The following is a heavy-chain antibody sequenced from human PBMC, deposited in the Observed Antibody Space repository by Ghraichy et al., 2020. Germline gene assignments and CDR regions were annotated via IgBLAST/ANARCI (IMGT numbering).Heavy chain of an antibody. CDR1: GFTFSTYS. V-gene: IGHV3-48*02. CDR2: ISSTSSGK. J-gene: IGHJ4*02. Sequence: GGSLRLSCAASGFTFSTYSMNWVRQVPGKGLEWVSYISSTSSGKYYADSVKGRFTISRDNAKNSLYLQMNSLRDEDTAVYYCARESPQFDYWGQGTLVTVSS. CDR3: ARESPQFDY.